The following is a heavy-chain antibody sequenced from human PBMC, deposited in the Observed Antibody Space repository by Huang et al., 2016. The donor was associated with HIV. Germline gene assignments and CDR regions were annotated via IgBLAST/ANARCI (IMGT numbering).Heavy chain of an antibody. J-gene: IGHJ2*01. D-gene: IGHD6-19*01. V-gene: IGHV3-7*01. CDR3: AREILGGGWEVPNWYVDL. CDR2: IKQYGSEK. CDR1: GFTFRSYW. Sequence: EVRLVESGGGLVQPGGSLRLSCAASGFTFRSYWMSWVRQAPGKGLEWVASIKQYGSEKYYEDSVKGRFSVSRDNAMNSLFLQMNSLRGDDTAVYYCAREILGGGWEVPNWYVDLWGRGTLVTVSS.